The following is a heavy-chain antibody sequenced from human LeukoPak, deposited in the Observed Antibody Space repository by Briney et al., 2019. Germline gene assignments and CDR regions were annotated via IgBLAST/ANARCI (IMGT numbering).Heavy chain of an antibody. CDR3: ARSSGWAREDDAFDI. D-gene: IGHD6-19*01. Sequence: PSGTLSLTCTVSGGSISSYYWSWIRQPPGKGLEWIGYIYYSGSTNYNPSLKSRVTISVDTSKNQFSLKLSSVTAADTAVYYCARSSGWAREDDAFDIWGQGTMVTVSS. CDR2: IYYSGST. V-gene: IGHV4-59*01. J-gene: IGHJ3*02. CDR1: GGSISSYY.